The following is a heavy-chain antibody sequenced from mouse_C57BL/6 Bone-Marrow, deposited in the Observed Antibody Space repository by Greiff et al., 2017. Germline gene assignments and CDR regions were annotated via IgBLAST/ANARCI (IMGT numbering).Heavy chain of an antibody. CDR3: AREDLLRSWFAY. V-gene: IGHV15-2*01. CDR1: DSEVFPIAY. D-gene: IGHD1-1*01. Sequence: VQLQQSGSELRSPGSSVKLSCKDFDSEVFPIAYMSWVRQKPGHGFEWIGGILPSIGRTIYGEEFEDKATLDADTLSNTAYLELNSLTSEDSAIYYCAREDLLRSWFAYWGQGTLVTVSA. J-gene: IGHJ3*01. CDR2: ILPSIGRT.